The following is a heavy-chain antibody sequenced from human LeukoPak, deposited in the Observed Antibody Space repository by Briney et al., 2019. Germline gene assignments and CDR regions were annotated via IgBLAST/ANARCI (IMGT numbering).Heavy chain of an antibody. CDR1: GFTFSAFG. CDR2: IRFDGSDK. CDR3: SRSHAHGYADFSDY. J-gene: IGHJ4*02. Sequence: PGGSLRLSCAPSGFTFSAFGMHWVRQAPGKGLEWVAFIRFDGSDKFYADSVKGRFTISRDNSKNTLYLQMNSLRAEDTAVYYCSRSHAHGYADFSDYWGQGTLVIVSS. D-gene: IGHD4-17*01. V-gene: IGHV3-30*02.